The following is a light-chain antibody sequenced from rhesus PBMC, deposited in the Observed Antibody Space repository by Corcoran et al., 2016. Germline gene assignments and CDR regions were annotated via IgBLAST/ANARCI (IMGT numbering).Light chain of an antibody. CDR3: QQHNSYPRT. CDR1: QGINNS. V-gene: IGKV1S14*01. Sequence: DIQMTQSPSSLSASVGDTVTITCRASQGINNSLARYQQKPGKAPKPLIYYTANLESGVPSRFSGSGSGTDFTLTISSLQPEDFAFYYCQQHNSYPRTFGQGTKVEIK. CDR2: YTA. J-gene: IGKJ1*01.